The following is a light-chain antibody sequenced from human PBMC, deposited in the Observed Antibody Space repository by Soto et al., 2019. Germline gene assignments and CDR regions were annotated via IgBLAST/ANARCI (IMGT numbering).Light chain of an antibody. Sequence: DVVMTQSPDSLAVSLGERATINCKSSQSLLFRSTNKNYLAWYQQKPGQPPKLLIYWASTRNYGVPDRFRGMGSGTDVTLTISRLQAEDVAVYYCQQYYVTPLSFGQGTKVDI. J-gene: IGKJ1*01. V-gene: IGKV4-1*01. CDR3: QQYYVTPLS. CDR1: QSLLFRSTNKNY. CDR2: WAS.